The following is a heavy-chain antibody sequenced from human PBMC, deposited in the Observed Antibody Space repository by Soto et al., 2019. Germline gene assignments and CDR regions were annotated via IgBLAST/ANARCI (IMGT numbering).Heavy chain of an antibody. D-gene: IGHD4-17*01. V-gene: IGHV4-61*01. Sequence: PSETLSLTCSVSGGSVSDKTYYWSWIRQPPGKRLEWIGYVYYSGTTNYNPSLKSRVNISVDLSKNQFSLRLSSVTTADTALYYCARTTAVPNSLRSRYFFDYWGQGTLVTVSS. CDR3: ARTTAVPNSLRSRYFFDY. CDR2: VYYSGTT. J-gene: IGHJ4*02. CDR1: GGSVSDKTYY.